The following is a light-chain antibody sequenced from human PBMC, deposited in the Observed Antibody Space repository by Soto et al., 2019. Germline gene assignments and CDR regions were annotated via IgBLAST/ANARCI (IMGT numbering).Light chain of an antibody. J-gene: IGKJ5*01. Sequence: DIQMTQSPSTLSGSVGDRVTITCRASQTISSWLAWYQQKPGKAPKLLIYKASTLESGVPSNFSGSGSGTEFTLTISSLQPEDFATYYCQQLHDYPITFGQGTRLEIK. CDR1: QTISSW. CDR3: QQLHDYPIT. V-gene: IGKV1-5*03. CDR2: KAS.